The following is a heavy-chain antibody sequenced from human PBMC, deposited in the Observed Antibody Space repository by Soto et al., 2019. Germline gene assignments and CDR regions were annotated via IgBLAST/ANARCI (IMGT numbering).Heavy chain of an antibody. V-gene: IGHV3-48*02. Sequence: EVQLVESGGGLVQPGGSLRLSCAASGFTFSNCGMNWVRQTPGKGLEWVSYISDSGATKHYADSVKGRFTISRDNGKDSLYLKMNSLIDEDTAVYFCARCSRNGCYSYGVDVWGQGATVTVSS. D-gene: IGHD2-2*01. CDR2: ISDSGATK. CDR1: GFTFSNCG. J-gene: IGHJ6*02. CDR3: ARCSRNGCYSYGVDV.